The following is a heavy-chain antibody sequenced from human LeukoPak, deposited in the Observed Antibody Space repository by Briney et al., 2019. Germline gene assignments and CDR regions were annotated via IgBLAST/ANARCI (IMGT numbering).Heavy chain of an antibody. Sequence: ASVKVSCKASGGTFSNYAINWVRQAPGQGLEWMGWINAGNGNTKYSQKFQGRVTIIRDTSASTVYMELSSLRSEDTAVYYCARDLDYYDSSIPAYWGQGTLVTVST. V-gene: IGHV1-3*01. J-gene: IGHJ4*02. D-gene: IGHD3-22*01. CDR3: ARDLDYYDSSIPAY. CDR2: INAGNGNT. CDR1: GGTFSNYA.